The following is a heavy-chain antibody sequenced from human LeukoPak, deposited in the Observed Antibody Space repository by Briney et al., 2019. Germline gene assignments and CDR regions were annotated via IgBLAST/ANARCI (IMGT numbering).Heavy chain of an antibody. D-gene: IGHD4-11*01. J-gene: IGHJ6*03. V-gene: IGHV4-4*07. Sequence: KPSETLSLTCTVSGGSVRSYYWSWIRQPVGKGLEWTGRIYTSGSTSYNPSLKSRVTISVDKSKNQFSLKLSSVTAADTAMYYCARDSTVTTFNYMDVWGKGTTVTVSS. CDR1: GGSVRSYY. CDR3: ARDSTVTTFNYMDV. CDR2: IYTSGST.